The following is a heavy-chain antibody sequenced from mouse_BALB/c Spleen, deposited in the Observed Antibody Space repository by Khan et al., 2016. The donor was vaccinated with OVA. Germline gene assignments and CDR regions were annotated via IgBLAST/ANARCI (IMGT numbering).Heavy chain of an antibody. CDR3: ARVEDI. V-gene: IGHV2-9*02. Sequence: QVQLKESGPGLVAPSQSLSITCTVSGFSLTSYGVHWVRQPPGKGLEWVGVIWAGGSTTYNPALMYRLSISKDNSKSQVFLKMNSLQTDGTAMYYWARVEDIWGQGTTLTVSS. J-gene: IGHJ2*01. CDR1: GFSLTSYG. D-gene: IGHD1-3*01. CDR2: IWAGGST.